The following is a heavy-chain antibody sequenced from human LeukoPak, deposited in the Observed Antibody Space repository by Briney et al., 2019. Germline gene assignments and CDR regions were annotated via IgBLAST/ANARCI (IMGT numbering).Heavy chain of an antibody. CDR3: ARDDTAVAGTELDY. V-gene: IGHV3-21*01. CDR2: ISGSSTNI. J-gene: IGHJ4*02. Sequence: GGSLRLSCAASGFTFSNYNMNWVRQAPGKGLEWVSYISGSSTNIYYTDSVKGRFTISRDNAKNSLYLQMNSLRAEDTAVYYCARDDTAVAGTELDYWGQGTLVTVSS. CDR1: GFTFSNYN. D-gene: IGHD6-19*01.